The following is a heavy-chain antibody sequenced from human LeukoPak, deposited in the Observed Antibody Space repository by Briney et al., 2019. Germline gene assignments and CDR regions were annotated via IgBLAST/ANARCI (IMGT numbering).Heavy chain of an antibody. Sequence: PGGSLRLSCVVSGFSFEHYGMHWVRQAPGKGLEWLSLISSFGDDASYADSVKGRFTISRDNAKNSLHLQMNSLRVEDTAVYHCARGSGVQVWSSLDYWGQGTLVTVSS. CDR2: ISSFGDDA. J-gene: IGHJ4*02. CDR1: GFSFEHYG. CDR3: ARGSGVQVWSSLDY. V-gene: IGHV3-20*01. D-gene: IGHD5-18*01.